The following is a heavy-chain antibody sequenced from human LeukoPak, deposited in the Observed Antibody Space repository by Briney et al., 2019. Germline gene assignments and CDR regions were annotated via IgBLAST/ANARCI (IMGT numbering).Heavy chain of an antibody. V-gene: IGHV3-21*01. D-gene: IGHD3-10*01. Sequence: PGGSLRLSCAASGFTFSRYSMNWVRQAPGKGLEWVSSISSSSSYIHYADSVKGRFTISRDNAKNSLYLQMNSLRAEDTAVYYCARDEGGSGILRDYWGQGTLVTVSS. CDR3: ARDEGGSGILRDY. CDR1: GFTFSRYS. CDR2: ISSSSSYI. J-gene: IGHJ4*02.